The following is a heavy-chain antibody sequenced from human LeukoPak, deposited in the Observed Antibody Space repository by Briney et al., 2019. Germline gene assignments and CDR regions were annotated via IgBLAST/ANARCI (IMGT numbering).Heavy chain of an antibody. CDR1: GGSISSYY. CDR3: AREWIVVVPAALKSYYYYYGMDV. Sequence: SETLSLTCTVSGGSISSYYWSWIRQPAGKGLEWIGRIYTSGSTNYNPSLKSRVAMSVDTSKNQFSLKLSSVTAADTAVYYCAREWIVVVPAALKSYYYYYGMDVWGQGTTVTVSS. V-gene: IGHV4-4*07. J-gene: IGHJ6*02. D-gene: IGHD2-2*01. CDR2: IYTSGST.